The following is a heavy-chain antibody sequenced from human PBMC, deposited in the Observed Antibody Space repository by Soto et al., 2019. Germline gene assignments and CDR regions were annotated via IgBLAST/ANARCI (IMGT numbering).Heavy chain of an antibody. CDR3: ARHTPAISISDH. J-gene: IGHJ4*02. CDR2: IYYSGST. V-gene: IGHV4-39*01. D-gene: IGHD2-15*01. Sequence: QLQLQESGPGLVKPSETLSLTCTVSGGSISSSSYYWGWIRPPPGKGLEWIGSIYYSGSTYYNPSLKSRVTISVDTSKIQFSLKLSSVTAADTAVYYCARHTPAISISDHWGQGTLVTVSS. CDR1: GGSISSSSYY.